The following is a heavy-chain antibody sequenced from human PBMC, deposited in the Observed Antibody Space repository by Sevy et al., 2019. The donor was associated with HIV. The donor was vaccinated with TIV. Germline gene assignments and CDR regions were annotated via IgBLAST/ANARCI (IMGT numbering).Heavy chain of an antibody. V-gene: IGHV3-30*18. CDR3: AKESLITMVRGVIMLYDY. CDR1: GFTFSSYG. D-gene: IGHD3-10*01. Sequence: GGSLRLSCAASGFTFSSYGMHWVRQAPGKGLEWVAVISYDGSNKYYAHSVKGRFTISRDNSKNTLYLQMNSLRAEDTAVYYCAKESLITMVRGVIMLYDYWGQGTLVTVSS. CDR2: ISYDGSNK. J-gene: IGHJ4*02.